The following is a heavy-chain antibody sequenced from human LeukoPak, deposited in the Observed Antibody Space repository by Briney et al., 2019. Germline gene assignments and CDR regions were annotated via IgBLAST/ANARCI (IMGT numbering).Heavy chain of an antibody. Sequence: GRSLRLSCAASGFTFSSYGMLWVRQAPGKGLEWVAVISYDGSNKYCADSVKGRFTISRDNSKNTLYLQMNSLRAEDTAVYYCAKDEGSGWYKYDYWGQGTLVTVSS. CDR1: GFTFSSYG. J-gene: IGHJ4*02. V-gene: IGHV3-30*18. CDR3: AKDEGSGWYKYDY. D-gene: IGHD6-19*01. CDR2: ISYDGSNK.